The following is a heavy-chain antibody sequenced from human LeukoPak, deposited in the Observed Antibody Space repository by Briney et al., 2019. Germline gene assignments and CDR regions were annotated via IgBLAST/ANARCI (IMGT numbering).Heavy chain of an antibody. CDR1: GFTFSSYW. CDR2: INTDGTNT. J-gene: IGHJ4*02. Sequence: GGSLRLSCAASGFTFSSYWMHWVRQAPGKGLVWVSSINTDGTNTKYADSVTGRFTISRGNAKNTLYLQMDSLRAEDTAIYYCARIPDYTSSSLGYWGQGTLVTVSS. D-gene: IGHD6-6*01. V-gene: IGHV3-74*03. CDR3: ARIPDYTSSSLGY.